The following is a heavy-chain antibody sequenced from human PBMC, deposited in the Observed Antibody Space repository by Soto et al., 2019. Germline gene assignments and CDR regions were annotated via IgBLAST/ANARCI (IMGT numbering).Heavy chain of an antibody. CDR2: INPNSGGT. CDR3: ASPAVTGTAGLDF. V-gene: IGHV1-2*02. J-gene: IGHJ4*02. D-gene: IGHD6-19*01. Sequence: ASVKVSCKASGYTFSGCYMHWVRQAPGQGLEWMGWINPNSGGTKSAEKFQGRVTMTRDTSISTAYMELSRLTSDDTAVYYCASPAVTGTAGLDFWGQGTQVTVSS. CDR1: GYTFSGCY.